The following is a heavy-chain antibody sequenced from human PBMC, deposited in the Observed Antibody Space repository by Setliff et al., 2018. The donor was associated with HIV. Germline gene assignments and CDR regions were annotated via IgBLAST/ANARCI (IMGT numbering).Heavy chain of an antibody. J-gene: IGHJ4*02. V-gene: IGHV4-31*03. CDR2: IFHSGDT. CDR3: ATRPRIAARPFDY. CDR1: GVSVGIGDYY. D-gene: IGHD6-6*01. Sequence: PSETLFLTCSVSGVSVGIGDYYWHWIRQHPEKALEWLGYIFHSGDTYYNPSLKSRISMSVDTSKNQFSLELTSLTAADTAVYYCATRPRIAARPFDYWGQGMFVTVSS.